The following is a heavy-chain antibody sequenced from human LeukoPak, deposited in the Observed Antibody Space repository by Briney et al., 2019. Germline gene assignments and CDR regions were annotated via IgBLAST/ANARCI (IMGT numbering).Heavy chain of an antibody. CDR3: ARAHRITIFGVVIISPSHNWFDP. V-gene: IGHV4-34*01. CDR1: GGSFSGYY. D-gene: IGHD3-3*01. J-gene: IGHJ5*02. Sequence: SETLSLTCAVYGGSFSGYYWSWIRQPPGKGLEWIGEINHSGSTNYNPSLKSRVTISVDTSKNQFSLKLSSVTAADTAVYYCARAHRITIFGVVIISPSHNWFDPWGQGTLVTVSS. CDR2: INHSGST.